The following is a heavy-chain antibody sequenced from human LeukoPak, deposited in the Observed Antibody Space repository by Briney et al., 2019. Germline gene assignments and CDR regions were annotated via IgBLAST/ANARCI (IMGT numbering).Heavy chain of an antibody. CDR1: GYTFTSYY. D-gene: IGHD6-19*01. J-gene: IGHJ4*02. CDR2: INPSVGST. Sequence: GASVKVSCKASGYTFTSYYMHGGPQAPGQGLEWMGIINPSVGSTSYAQKFQGRVTMTSDTSTSTVYLELSSLRSEDTAVYYCARLDDSSGWYRYWGQGTLVTVSS. V-gene: IGHV1-46*01. CDR3: ARLDDSSGWYRY.